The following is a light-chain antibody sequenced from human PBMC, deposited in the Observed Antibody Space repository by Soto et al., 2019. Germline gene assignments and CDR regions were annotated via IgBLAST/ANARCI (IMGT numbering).Light chain of an antibody. V-gene: IGKV3-20*01. J-gene: IGKJ2*01. CDR2: GAS. CDR3: EEYDPSHVT. CDR1: QSVSASY. Sequence: IVLTQSPGTLSLSPGERATLSCGASQSVSASYLAWYQQKPGQSPRLLIYGASRRATGIPDRFSAGWSGTHFGLPATRPTPELLAVYYYEEYDPSHVTLVQG.